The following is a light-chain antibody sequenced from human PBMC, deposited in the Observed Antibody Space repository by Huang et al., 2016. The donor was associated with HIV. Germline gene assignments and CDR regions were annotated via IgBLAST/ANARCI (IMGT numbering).Light chain of an antibody. V-gene: IGKV3-15*01. CDR3: QQYNNWPYT. Sequence: DTVMTQTPATLSVSPGARATLSCRASQSVGSKLAWFQKKPGQAPRILIHGASTRATGIPARFSGSGSGTEFTLTISSLQSEDFAVYYCQQYNNWPYTFGQGTKLEIK. CDR2: GAS. CDR1: QSVGSK. J-gene: IGKJ2*01.